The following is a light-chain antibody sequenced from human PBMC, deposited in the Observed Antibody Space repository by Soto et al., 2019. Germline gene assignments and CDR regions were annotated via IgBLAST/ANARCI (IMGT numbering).Light chain of an antibody. V-gene: IGKV3-15*01. CDR3: QQYDNKPPIT. CDR2: ATS. J-gene: IGKJ5*01. CDR1: QSVSSN. Sequence: EIVMTQSPATLSVSPGERATHSCRASQSVSSNLAWYQQKPGQAPRLLIYATSTRATGIPDRFSGSGSGTEFTLTISSLQSEDFAVYHCQQYDNKPPITFGQGIRLEIQ.